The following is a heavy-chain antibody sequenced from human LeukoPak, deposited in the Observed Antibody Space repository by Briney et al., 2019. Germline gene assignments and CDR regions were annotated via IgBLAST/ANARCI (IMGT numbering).Heavy chain of an antibody. CDR1: GFIVSSNY. D-gene: IGHD1-1*01. CDR2: ISRGSHTI. CDR3: SRETTSGY. V-gene: IGHV3-48*04. J-gene: IGHJ4*02. Sequence: GGSLRLSCAASGFIVSSNYMNWVRQAPGKGLEWISYISRGSHTIYYADSVRGRFTISRDDAKNSLYLQMNSLRAEDTGIYYCSRETTSGYWGQGTLVTVSS.